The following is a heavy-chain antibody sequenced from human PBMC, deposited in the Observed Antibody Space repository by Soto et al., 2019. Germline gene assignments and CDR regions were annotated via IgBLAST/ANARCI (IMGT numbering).Heavy chain of an antibody. Sequence: QVQLVQSGAEVKKPGASVKVSCKASGYTFTSYGISWVRQAPGQGLEWMGWISAYNGNTNYAQKLQGRVTMTTDTYTRTAYRELRSLRSDDTAVYYCARNRGRSSWDAFDIWGQGTMVTVSS. CDR2: ISAYNGNT. J-gene: IGHJ3*02. V-gene: IGHV1-18*01. CDR1: GYTFTSYG. CDR3: ARNRGRSSWDAFDI. D-gene: IGHD6-13*01.